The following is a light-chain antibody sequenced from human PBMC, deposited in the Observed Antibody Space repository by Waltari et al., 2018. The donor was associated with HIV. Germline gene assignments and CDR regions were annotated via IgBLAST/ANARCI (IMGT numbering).Light chain of an antibody. CDR1: SSNIGSHD. J-gene: IGLJ2*01. CDR2: TNY. Sequence: QSVLTQPPSASGTPGQKVTISCFGSSSNIGSHDVFWYQQLTGAAPKLPIHTNYQRPSGVPDRFSGSRSGTSASLAISGLRSEDEADYTCATWDDSRSAVVFGGGTKVNVL. CDR3: ATWDDSRSAVV. V-gene: IGLV1-47*01.